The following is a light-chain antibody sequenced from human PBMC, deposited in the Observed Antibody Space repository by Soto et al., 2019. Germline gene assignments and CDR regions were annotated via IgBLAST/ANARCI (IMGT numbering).Light chain of an antibody. CDR2: DAS. CDR1: QSASGW. V-gene: IGKV1-5*01. Sequence: DILLTHSPATLSTSISYRGTVTFRASQSASGWLAWYQQKLGEAPKLLIYDASALPRGVPSRFSGSGSGTKFTLTIASLQPEDFATYYCQHYNCYSEAFGQGTKVDIK. CDR3: QHYNCYSEA. J-gene: IGKJ1*01.